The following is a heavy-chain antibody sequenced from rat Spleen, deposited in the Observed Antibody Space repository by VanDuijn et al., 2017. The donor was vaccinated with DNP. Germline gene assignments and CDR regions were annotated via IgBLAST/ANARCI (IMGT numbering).Heavy chain of an antibody. CDR2: ISYDGSST. J-gene: IGHJ2*01. CDR1: GFTFSDYY. CDR3: ARVSGSFDY. D-gene: IGHD1-1*01. Sequence: EVQLVESGGGLVQPGRSLTLSCAASGFTFSDYYMAWVRQAPTKGLEWVATISYDGSSTYYRDSVKGRFTISRDNAKSTLYLQMDSLRSEDTATYYCARVSGSFDYWGQGVMVTVSS. V-gene: IGHV5-7*01.